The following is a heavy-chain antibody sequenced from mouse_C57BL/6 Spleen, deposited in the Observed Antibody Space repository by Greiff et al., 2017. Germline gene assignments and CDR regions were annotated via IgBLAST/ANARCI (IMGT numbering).Heavy chain of an antibody. CDR3: ARRSPQLGRRGYFDY. D-gene: IGHD4-1*02. CDR2: IHPNSGST. V-gene: IGHV1-64*01. Sequence: VQLQQPGAELVKPGASVKLSCKASGYTFTSYWMHWVKQRPGQGLEWIGMIHPNSGSTNYNEKFKSKATLTVDKSSSTAYMQLSSLTSEDSAVYCCARRSPQLGRRGYFDYWGQGTTLTVSS. CDR1: GYTFTSYW. J-gene: IGHJ2*01.